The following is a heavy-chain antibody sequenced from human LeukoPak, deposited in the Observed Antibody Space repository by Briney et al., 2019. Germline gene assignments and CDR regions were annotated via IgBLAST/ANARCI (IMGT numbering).Heavy chain of an antibody. V-gene: IGHV4-59*08. CDR3: ARHDVVSRAFDI. D-gene: IGHD2-15*01. Sequence: PSETLSLTCTVSGGSISSYYWSWIRQVPGKGLEWIAYNNGSTDYNPSLKSRVTISVDTSKNQFSLNVSSVTAADTAVYYCARHDVVSRAFDIWGPGTMVTVSS. J-gene: IGHJ3*02. CDR1: GGSISSYY. CDR2: NNGST.